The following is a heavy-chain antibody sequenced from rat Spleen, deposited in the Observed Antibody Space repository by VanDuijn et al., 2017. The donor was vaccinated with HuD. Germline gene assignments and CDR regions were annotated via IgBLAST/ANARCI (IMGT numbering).Heavy chain of an antibody. V-gene: IGHV3-1*01. D-gene: IGHD1-11*01. J-gene: IGHJ2*01. CDR3: VRYTAAISFDY. CDR2: INYSGST. CDR1: GYSLSSNY. Sequence: EVQLQESGPGLVKPSQALSLTCSVTGYSLSSNYWGWIRKFPGNEMEWIGHINYSGSTTYSPSLKGRISITRDTSKNQFFLQLNSVTTEDTAIYFCVRYTAAISFDYWGQGVMVTVSS.